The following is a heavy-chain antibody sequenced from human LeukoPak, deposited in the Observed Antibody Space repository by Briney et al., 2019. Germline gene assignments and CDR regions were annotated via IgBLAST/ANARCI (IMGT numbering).Heavy chain of an antibody. CDR3: AREDYYGSGFYNGP. D-gene: IGHD3-10*01. CDR2: IYTSGST. V-gene: IGHV4-4*07. Sequence: SETLSLTCTVSGGSISSYYWSWIRQPAGKGLEWIGRIYTSGSTNYNPSLKSRVTMSVDTSKNQSSLKLSSVTAADTAVYYCAREDYYGSGFYNGPWGQGTLVTVSS. CDR1: GGSISSYY. J-gene: IGHJ5*02.